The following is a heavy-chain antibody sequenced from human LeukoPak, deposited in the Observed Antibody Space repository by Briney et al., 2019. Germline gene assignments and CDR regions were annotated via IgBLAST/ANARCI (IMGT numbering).Heavy chain of an antibody. D-gene: IGHD3-9*01. CDR1: GYXFTGYY. J-gene: IGHJ4*02. CDR2: INPNSGGT. V-gene: IGHV1-2*02. CDR3: ARSTGYYHDY. Sequence: ASVKVSCRASGYXFTGYYMHWVRQAPGQGLEWMGWINPNSGGTNYAQKFQGRVTMTRDTSISTAYMEVSRLRSDDTAVYYCARSTGYYHDYWGQGTLVTVSS.